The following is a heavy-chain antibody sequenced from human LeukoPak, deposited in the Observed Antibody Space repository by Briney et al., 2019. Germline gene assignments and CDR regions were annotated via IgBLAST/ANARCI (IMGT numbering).Heavy chain of an antibody. V-gene: IGHV4-34*01. CDR2: INHSGST. Sequence: ASETLSLTCAVYGGSFSGYYWSWIRQPPGKGLEWIGDINHSGSTNYNPSLKSRVTMSVDTSKNQFSLKLSSVTAADTAVYYCARGPDDAFDIWGQGTMVTVSS. CDR3: ARGPDDAFDI. CDR1: GGSFSGYY. J-gene: IGHJ3*02.